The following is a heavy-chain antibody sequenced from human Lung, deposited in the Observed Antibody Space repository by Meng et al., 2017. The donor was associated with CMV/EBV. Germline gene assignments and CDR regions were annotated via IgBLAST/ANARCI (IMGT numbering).Heavy chain of an antibody. CDR3: AHQAVAGTRGWFDP. J-gene: IGHJ5*02. CDR2: INPNSGGT. CDR1: GYTFTGYY. D-gene: IGHD6-19*01. V-gene: IGHV1-2*06. Sequence: QVALVQSGAGGTKPGASVKVSCKASGYTFTGYYMHWVRQAPGQGLEWMGRINPNSGGTNYAQKFQGRVTMTRDTSISTAYMELSRLRSDDTAVYYCAHQAVAGTRGWFDPWGQGTLVTVSS.